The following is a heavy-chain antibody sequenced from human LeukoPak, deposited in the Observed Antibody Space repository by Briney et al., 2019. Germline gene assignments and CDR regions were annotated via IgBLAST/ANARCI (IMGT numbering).Heavy chain of an antibody. CDR3: VKDLPSGGGVDY. CDR2: ISRNGGRT. CDR1: GLTFSTYA. D-gene: IGHD3-10*01. V-gene: IGHV3-64D*06. Sequence: GGSLRLSCSASGLTFSTYAMHWVRQAPGKGLEYVSAISRNGGRTYYADSAKGRFTISRDNSKNTLYLQMRAEDTAVYYCVKDLPSGGGVDYWGQGTLVTVSS. J-gene: IGHJ4*02.